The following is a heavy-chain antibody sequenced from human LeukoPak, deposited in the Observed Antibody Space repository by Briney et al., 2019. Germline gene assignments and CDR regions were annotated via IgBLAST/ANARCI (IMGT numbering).Heavy chain of an antibody. V-gene: IGHV3-21*01. D-gene: IGHD2-15*01. CDR2: ISSGSTYI. Sequence: GGSLRLSCAASGFTFSSYRMNWVRQAPGKGLEWVSSISSGSTYIFYADSVKGRFTISRDNAKNSLYLQMNSLRAEDTAVYYCARTTGYCSGGSGFTPGFWDQGTLVTVSS. CDR3: ARTTGYCSGGSGFTPGF. J-gene: IGHJ4*02. CDR1: GFTFSSYR.